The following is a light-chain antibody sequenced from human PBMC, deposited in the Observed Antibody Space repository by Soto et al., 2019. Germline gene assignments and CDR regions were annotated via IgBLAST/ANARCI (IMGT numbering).Light chain of an antibody. CDR3: QQYGSSPKT. J-gene: IGKJ1*01. CDR2: GAS. Sequence: THPPSSLSASVGDTVTMTCRASQSIALSVNWYQQKPGQAPRLLIYGASSRATGIPDRFSGSGSGTDFTLTISRLEPEDFAVYYCQQYGSSPKTFGQGTKVDIK. V-gene: IGKV3-20*01. CDR1: QSIALS.